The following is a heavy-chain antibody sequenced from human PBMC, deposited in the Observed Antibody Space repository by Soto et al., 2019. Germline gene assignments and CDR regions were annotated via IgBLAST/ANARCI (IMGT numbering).Heavy chain of an antibody. CDR3: ARANSGSYQTTDY. D-gene: IGHD1-26*01. CDR2: IYHSGST. Sequence: SETLSLTCAVSGGSISSSNWWGWVRQPPGKGLEWIGEIYHSGSTNYNPSLKSRVTISVDKSKNQFSLKLSSVTAADTAVYYCARANSGSYQTTDYWGQGTLVTVSS. CDR1: GGSISSSNW. V-gene: IGHV4-4*02. J-gene: IGHJ4*02.